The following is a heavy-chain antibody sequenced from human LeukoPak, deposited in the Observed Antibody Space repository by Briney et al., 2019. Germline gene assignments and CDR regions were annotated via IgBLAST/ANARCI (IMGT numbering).Heavy chain of an antibody. D-gene: IGHD4-17*01. CDR2: ISYDGSNK. V-gene: IGHV3-30*03. CDR1: GFTFSHYG. Sequence: GGSLRLSCAASGFTFSHYGVHWVRQAPGKGLEWVAVISYDGSNKYYADSVKGRFTISRDNSKNTVFLQMNSLRAEDTAVYYCARLRDDYGDYAWGQGTLVTVSS. J-gene: IGHJ5*02. CDR3: ARLRDDYGDYA.